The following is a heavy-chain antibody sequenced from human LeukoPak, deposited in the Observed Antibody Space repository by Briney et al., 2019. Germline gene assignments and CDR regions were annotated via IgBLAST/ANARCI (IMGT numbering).Heavy chain of an antibody. D-gene: IGHD3-22*01. Sequence: GGSLRLSCAASGFTFSSYSMNWVRQAPGKGLEWVSYISSSSSTIYYADSVKGRFTISRDNAKNSLYLQMNSLRAEDTAVYYCARSSRDSSDRHFDYWGQGTLVTVSS. CDR2: ISSSSSTI. J-gene: IGHJ4*02. CDR3: ARSSRDSSDRHFDY. V-gene: IGHV3-48*01. CDR1: GFTFSSYS.